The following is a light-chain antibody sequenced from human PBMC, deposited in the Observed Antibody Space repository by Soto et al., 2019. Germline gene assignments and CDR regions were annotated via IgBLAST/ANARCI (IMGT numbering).Light chain of an antibody. J-gene: IGLJ3*02. CDR3: STWDDSLNAWV. Sequence: QAVLTQPPSASGTPGQRVAISCSGSTSNIGDNTVHWYQQLPGTAPKLLIYNNDRRPSGVPDRFSGSKSGTSASLAISGLQSEEEGDYFCSTWDDSLNAWVFGGGTKLTVL. CDR1: TSNIGDNT. V-gene: IGLV1-44*01. CDR2: NND.